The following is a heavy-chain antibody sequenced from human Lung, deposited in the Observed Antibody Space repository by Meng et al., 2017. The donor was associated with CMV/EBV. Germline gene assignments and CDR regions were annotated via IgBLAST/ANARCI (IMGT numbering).Heavy chain of an antibody. CDR3: AKELEPYPGLQYYYGLDV. CDR1: FSCCA. D-gene: IGHD7-27*01. CDR2: ISGSGGST. Sequence: FSCCAMSWVRQAPGKGLEWVSSISGSGGSTDYADSVKGRFTISRDNSKNTLYLQLNSLRAEDTAVFHCAKELEPYPGLQYYYGLDVWGQGTTVTVSS. J-gene: IGHJ6*02. V-gene: IGHV3-23*01.